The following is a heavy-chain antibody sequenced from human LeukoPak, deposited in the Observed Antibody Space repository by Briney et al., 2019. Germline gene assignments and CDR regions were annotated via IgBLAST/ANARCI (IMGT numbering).Heavy chain of an antibody. Sequence: PSETLSLTCAVSGASFSGDYWSWLRQPPRKGLEWIAEINHSGRSNYNPSLQGRVTISVDTSKNQFSLNLSSVAAADTARYYCARGLYDSGDYHYGIRAYYFDNWGQGILVTVSS. CDR1: GASFSGDY. CDR3: ARGLYDSGDYHYGIRAYYFDN. V-gene: IGHV4-34*01. J-gene: IGHJ4*02. CDR2: INHSGRS. D-gene: IGHD3-22*01.